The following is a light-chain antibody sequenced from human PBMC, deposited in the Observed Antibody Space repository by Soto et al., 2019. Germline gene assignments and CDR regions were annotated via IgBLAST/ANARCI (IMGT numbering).Light chain of an antibody. CDR1: QSVLSINNNKNY. Sequence: DIVMTHSPDCLAVSLLERATIDCKSRQSVLSINNNKNYSAWYQQQPGQPPRLIIYWASTRESGAPDRFSGSGSGEDSPLTISRQQDEDVVVYYCQQYYSSITFGQGTRLEIK. CDR2: WAS. CDR3: QQYYSSIT. V-gene: IGKV4-1*01. J-gene: IGKJ5*01.